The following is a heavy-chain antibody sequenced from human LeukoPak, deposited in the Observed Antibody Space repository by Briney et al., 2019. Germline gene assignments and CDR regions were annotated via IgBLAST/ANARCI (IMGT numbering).Heavy chain of an antibody. CDR3: ARDVHGDYESGWFGP. CDR2: IMPLFGTA. V-gene: IGHV1-69*05. D-gene: IGHD4-17*01. J-gene: IGHJ5*02. CDR1: GGTFNNSA. Sequence: SVKVSCKTSGGTFNNSAISWVRQAPGQGLEWLGGIMPLFGTAGYAQKFQGRVTITKDESTRTVYLELTSLTSDDTAVYYCARDVHGDYESGWFGPWGQGTLVSVSS.